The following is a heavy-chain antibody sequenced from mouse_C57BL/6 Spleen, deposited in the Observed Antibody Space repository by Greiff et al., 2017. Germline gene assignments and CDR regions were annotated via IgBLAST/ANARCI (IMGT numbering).Heavy chain of an antibody. CDR2: INPSNGGT. CDR3: ASSLITTVVATDDY. Sequence: QVQLQQSGTELVKPGASVKLSCKASGYTFTSYWMHWVKQRPGQGLEWIGNINPSNGGTNYNEKFKSKATLTVDKSSSTAYMQLSSLTSEDSAVYYCASSLITTVVATDDYGGQGTTLTVSS. D-gene: IGHD1-1*01. J-gene: IGHJ2*01. CDR1: GYTFTSYW. V-gene: IGHV1-53*01.